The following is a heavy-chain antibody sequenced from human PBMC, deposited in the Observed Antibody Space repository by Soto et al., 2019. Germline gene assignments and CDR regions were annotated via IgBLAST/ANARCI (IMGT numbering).Heavy chain of an antibody. CDR1: GFTFSNYA. CDR3: AKAYFVWSSEQPYYFDY. CDR2: ISGSGGRS. J-gene: IGHJ4*02. D-gene: IGHD3-16*01. Sequence: EVQLLDSGGGLVQPGGSLRLSCAASGFTFSNYAMTWVRQGPGKGLEWVSGISGSGGRSDYADAVKGRLTISRDNSKSTLYLQMNSLRAEDTAVYYCAKAYFVWSSEQPYYFDYWGQGTLVTVSS. V-gene: IGHV3-23*01.